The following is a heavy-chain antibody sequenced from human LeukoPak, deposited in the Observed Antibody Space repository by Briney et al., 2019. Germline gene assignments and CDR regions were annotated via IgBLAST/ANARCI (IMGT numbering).Heavy chain of an antibody. V-gene: IGHV3-48*03. CDR1: GFTFSNYE. J-gene: IGHJ6*03. CDR2: ISSGGSTI. CDR3: ARVYFYGSGSYKYYYYYMDV. D-gene: IGHD3-10*01. Sequence: GGSLRLSCAASGFTFSNYEINWVRQAPGKGLEWVSYISSGGSTIYYADSVKGRFTISRDNAKNSVYLQMNSLRAEDTAVYYCARVYFYGSGSYKYYYYYMDVWAKGPRSPSP.